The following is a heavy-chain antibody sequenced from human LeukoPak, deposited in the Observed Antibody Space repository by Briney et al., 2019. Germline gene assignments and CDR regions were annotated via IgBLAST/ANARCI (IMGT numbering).Heavy chain of an antibody. J-gene: IGHJ2*01. CDR3: ARDRRYYDSSGYYFHWYFDL. Sequence: PGGSLRLSCAASGFTYSNYKMNWVRQAPGKGLEWVSYISSSGSIIYYSDSVKGRFTISRDNSKNTLYLQMNSLRAEDTALYYCARDRRYYDSSGYYFHWYFDLWGRGTLVTVSS. CDR2: ISSSGSII. D-gene: IGHD3-22*01. V-gene: IGHV3-48*01. CDR1: GFTYSNYK.